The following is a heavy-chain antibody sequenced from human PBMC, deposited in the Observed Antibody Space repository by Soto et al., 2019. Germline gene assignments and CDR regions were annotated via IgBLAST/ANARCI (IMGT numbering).Heavy chain of an antibody. V-gene: IGHV4-4*07. Sequence: ASETLSLTCTVCGASISSYFWSWIRQSAGKGLEWMGRIYATGTTDYNPSLKSRVMMSVDTSKKQFSLKLRSVTAADTAVYYCVRDGTKTLRDWFDPWGQGISVTVSS. CDR3: VRDGTKTLRDWFDP. J-gene: IGHJ5*02. CDR1: GASISSYF. D-gene: IGHD1-1*01. CDR2: IYATGTT.